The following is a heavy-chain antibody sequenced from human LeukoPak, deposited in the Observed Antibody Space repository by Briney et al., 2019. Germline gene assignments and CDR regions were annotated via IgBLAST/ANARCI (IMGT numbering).Heavy chain of an antibody. Sequence: GGSLRLSCADSGFTFSTYAMSWVRQAPGKGLEWVSSLSGSGEYTFYADSVKGRFTISRDNPKNTLYLQMNSLRAEDTALYYCAKGDYYDSAAFDYWGQGTLVTVSS. V-gene: IGHV3-23*01. CDR2: LSGSGEYT. J-gene: IGHJ4*02. CDR3: AKGDYYDSAAFDY. D-gene: IGHD3-22*01. CDR1: GFTFSTYA.